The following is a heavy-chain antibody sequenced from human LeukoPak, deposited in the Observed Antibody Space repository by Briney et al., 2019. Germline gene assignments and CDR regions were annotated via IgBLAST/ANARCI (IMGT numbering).Heavy chain of an antibody. D-gene: IGHD3-16*01. CDR1: GYTFTSHY. J-gene: IGHJ4*02. CDR3: ARDIMSGRIFYY. Sequence: ASVKVSCKASGYTFTSHYMHWVRQAPGQGLEWMGIINPSVGSTSYAQKFQGRVTMTRDMSTTTVYMELSSLRSEDTAVYYCARDIMSGRIFYYWGQGTLVTVSS. CDR2: INPSVGST. V-gene: IGHV1-46*01.